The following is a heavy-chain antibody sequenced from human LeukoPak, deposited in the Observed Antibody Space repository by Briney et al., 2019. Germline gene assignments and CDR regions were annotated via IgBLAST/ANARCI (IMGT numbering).Heavy chain of an antibody. J-gene: IGHJ4*02. CDR1: GFTFTSYS. CDR3: ARGPTRYYFDC. V-gene: IGHV3-21*05. CDR2: ISNSGRII. D-gene: IGHD4-17*01. Sequence: GGSLRLSCAASGFTFTSYSMNWVRQAPGKGLEWVSYISNSGRIIYYADSVKGRFTISRDNAKDSLYLQMNSLRAEDTAVYYCARGPTRYYFDCWGQGTLVTVSS.